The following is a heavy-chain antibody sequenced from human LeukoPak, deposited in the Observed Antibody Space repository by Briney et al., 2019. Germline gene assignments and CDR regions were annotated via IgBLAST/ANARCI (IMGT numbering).Heavy chain of an antibody. CDR1: GFTFSDYY. CDR2: ISSSGSTI. D-gene: IGHD6-13*01. J-gene: IGHJ4*02. CDR3: ARENVAAAGMFGY. Sequence: GGSLRLSCAAFGFTFSDYYMSWIRQAPGKGLKWVSYISSSGSTIYYADSVKGRFTISRDNAKNSLYLQMNSLRAEDTAVYYCARENVAAAGMFGYWGQGTLVTVSS. V-gene: IGHV3-11*01.